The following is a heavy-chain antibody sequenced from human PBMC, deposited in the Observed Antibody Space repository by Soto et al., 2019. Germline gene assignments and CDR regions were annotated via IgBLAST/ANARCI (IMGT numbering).Heavy chain of an antibody. D-gene: IGHD1-26*01. V-gene: IGHV1-3*01. CDR1: GYTFTSYA. Sequence: QVQLVQSGAEVKKPGASVKVSCKASGYTFTSYAMHWVRQAPGQRLEWMGWINAGNGNTKYSQKFQARVPITRDTSARTDYMQLRSLRSEDTVVYYCARDIGGLPDYWCQGTLVTVSS. CDR2: INAGNGNT. J-gene: IGHJ4*02. CDR3: ARDIGGLPDY.